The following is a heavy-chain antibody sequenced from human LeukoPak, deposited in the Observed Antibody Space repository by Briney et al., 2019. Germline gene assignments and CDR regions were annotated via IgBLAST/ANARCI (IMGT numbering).Heavy chain of an antibody. Sequence: GRSLRLSCAASGFTFSSYGMHWVRQAPGKGLEWVAVISYDGSNKYYADSVKGRFTISRDNSKNTLYLQMNSLRAEDTAVYYCAKTSYYYDSSGYYGDFDCWGQGTLVTVST. CDR1: GFTFSSYG. CDR2: ISYDGSNK. D-gene: IGHD3-22*01. V-gene: IGHV3-30*18. CDR3: AKTSYYYDSSGYYGDFDC. J-gene: IGHJ4*02.